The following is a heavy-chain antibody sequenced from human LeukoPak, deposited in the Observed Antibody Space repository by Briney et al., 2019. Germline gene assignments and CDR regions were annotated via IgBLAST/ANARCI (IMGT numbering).Heavy chain of an antibody. CDR3: ARIVPGLGSRWDYFEY. D-gene: IGHD1-26*01. Sequence: GGSLRLSCAASGFTFSNYWMSWVRQTPGKGLEWVANIKQDGSETYYVDSLKGRFTISRDNAKNPLYLQINSLRVEDTAVYYCARIVPGLGSRWDYFEYWGQGTLVTVSS. CDR2: IKQDGSET. CDR1: GFTFSNYW. J-gene: IGHJ4*02. V-gene: IGHV3-7*01.